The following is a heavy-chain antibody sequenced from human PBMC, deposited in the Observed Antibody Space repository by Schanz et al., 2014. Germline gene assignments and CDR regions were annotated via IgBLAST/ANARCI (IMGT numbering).Heavy chain of an antibody. J-gene: IGHJ4*02. CDR2: IKQDESER. CDR1: GFTFSTYC. V-gene: IGHV3-7*01. Sequence: EVQLVESGGGLVQPGGSLRLSCAASGFTFSTYCMSWVRQAPGKGLEWVANIKQDESERSYVDSVKGRFTISRDNAKNSLYLQMNSLRAEDTAVYYCAREGERKGMLPYYFDYWGQGALVTVSS. CDR3: AREGERKGMLPYYFDY. D-gene: IGHD3-10*01.